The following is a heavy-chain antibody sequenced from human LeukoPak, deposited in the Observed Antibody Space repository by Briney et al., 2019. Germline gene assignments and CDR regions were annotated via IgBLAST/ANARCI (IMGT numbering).Heavy chain of an antibody. V-gene: IGHV1-46*01. CDR3: ASGMLGSYDSSGYYALGV. CDR2: INPSGGTT. CDR1: GYTFTSYY. J-gene: IGHJ3*01. D-gene: IGHD3-22*01. Sequence: ASVKVSCKASGYTFTSYYMHWVRQAPGQGLEWMGIINPSGGTTSYAQKFQGRVTMTRDTSTSTVYMELSSLKSEDTAAYYCASGMLGSYDSSGYYALGVWGQGTKVTVSS.